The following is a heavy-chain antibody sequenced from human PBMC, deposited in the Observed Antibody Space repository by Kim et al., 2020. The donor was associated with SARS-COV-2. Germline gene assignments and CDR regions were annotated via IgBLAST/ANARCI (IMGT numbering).Heavy chain of an antibody. CDR3: ARTFSGSYYYGMDV. CDR2: ISYDGSNK. D-gene: IGHD1-26*01. Sequence: GGSLRLSCAASGFTFSSYAMHWVRQAPGKGLEWVAVISYDGSNKYYADSVKGRFTISRDNSKNTLYLQMNSLRAEDTAVYYRARTFSGSYYYGMDVWGQGTTVTVSS. CDR1: GFTFSSYA. V-gene: IGHV3-30-3*01. J-gene: IGHJ6*02.